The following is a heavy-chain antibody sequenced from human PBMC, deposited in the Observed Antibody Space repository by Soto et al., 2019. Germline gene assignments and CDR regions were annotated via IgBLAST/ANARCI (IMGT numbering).Heavy chain of an antibody. CDR1: VGTFSDYN. CDR2: IIPKLGIT. Sequence: VQLVQSGAEVKRPGSSVKVSCKAPVGTFSDYNIAWVRQARGQGLEWMGRIIPKLGITNYAHMFQDRVRITADKATSTAYMELTSLRYEDTAVYFCARVEGTRTTNFYHYMDVWGEGTSVTVS. CDR3: ARVEGTRTTNFYHYMDV. J-gene: IGHJ6*03. V-gene: IGHV1-69*02. D-gene: IGHD2-8*01.